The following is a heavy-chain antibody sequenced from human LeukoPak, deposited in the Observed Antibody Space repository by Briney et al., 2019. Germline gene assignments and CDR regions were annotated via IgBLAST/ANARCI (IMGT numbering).Heavy chain of an antibody. Sequence: GGSLRLSCAASGFTFSSYSMNWVRQAPGKGLEWVSSISSSSSYIYYADSVKGRFTISRDNAKNSLYLQMNSLRAEDSAVYYCARGGITMVRGESAFDYWAQGTLVTVSS. CDR3: ARGGITMVRGESAFDY. CDR1: GFTFSSYS. V-gene: IGHV3-21*01. J-gene: IGHJ4*02. D-gene: IGHD3-10*01. CDR2: ISSSSSYI.